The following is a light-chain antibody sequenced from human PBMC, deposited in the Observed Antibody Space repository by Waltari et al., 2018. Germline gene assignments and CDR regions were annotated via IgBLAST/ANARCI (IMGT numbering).Light chain of an antibody. Sequence: IQMTQYPSTLSASIGDRVTITCRASQSITNWLAWYQQKPGKAPKLLIYKSSNVESGVPTRFSGSGSGTEFTLTISSLQPDDCATYYFQQYDNYWTFGQGTKVEIK. CDR2: KSS. CDR3: QQYDNYWT. J-gene: IGKJ1*01. CDR1: QSITNW. V-gene: IGKV1-5*03.